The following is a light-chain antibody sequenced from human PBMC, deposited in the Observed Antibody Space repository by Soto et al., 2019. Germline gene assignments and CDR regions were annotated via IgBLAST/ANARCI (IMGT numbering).Light chain of an antibody. Sequence: DIVRTQSPAILSVDLGERATLSCLARQSISDNLAWYQQRSGQAPRLLIYGASTRATGVPARFSGSGSGTEFTLTISSLQSDAFAIYYCQQYKSWPPLTFGGGTKVE. V-gene: IGKV3-15*01. CDR1: QSISDN. CDR3: QQYKSWPPLT. CDR2: GAS. J-gene: IGKJ4*01.